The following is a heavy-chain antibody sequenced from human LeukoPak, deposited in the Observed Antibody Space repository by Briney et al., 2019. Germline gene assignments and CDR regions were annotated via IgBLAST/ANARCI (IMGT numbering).Heavy chain of an antibody. D-gene: IGHD6-13*01. V-gene: IGHV1-69*05. J-gene: IGHJ4*02. CDR2: IIPIFGTA. Sequence: SVKVSCKAPGGTFSSYAISWVRQAPGQGLEWMGGIIPIFGTANCAQKFEGRVTITTDESTRTAYMELSSLRSEDTAVYYCAREIAAAGTAGIWGQGTLVTVSS. CDR1: GGTFSSYA. CDR3: AREIAAAGTAGI.